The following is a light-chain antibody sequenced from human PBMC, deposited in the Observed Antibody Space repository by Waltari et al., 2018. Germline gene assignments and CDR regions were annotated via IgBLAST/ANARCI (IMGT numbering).Light chain of an antibody. CDR1: QHVRTTY. Sequence: EIVLTQYPGTLSLSPGGRATLSCRASQHVRTTYLAWYQQKPGQAPTLLIYGASSRATGIPDRFSGSGSGTDFSLTISSLEPEDFAVYYCQQYDISPLTFGGGTKVEIK. CDR3: QQYDISPLT. V-gene: IGKV3-20*01. J-gene: IGKJ4*01. CDR2: GAS.